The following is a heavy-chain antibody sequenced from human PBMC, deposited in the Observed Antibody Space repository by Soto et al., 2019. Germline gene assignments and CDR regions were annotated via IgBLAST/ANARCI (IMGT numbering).Heavy chain of an antibody. CDR2: IIPIFGTA. CDR3: ARVNYYDSSGYYRVYFDY. Sequence: AAVKVSCKASGGTFSSYAISWVRQAPGQGGEWMGGIIPIFGTANYAQKFQGRVTITADESTSTAYMELSSLRSEDTAVYYCARVNYYDSSGYYRVYFDYWGQGTPVTVSS. D-gene: IGHD3-22*01. J-gene: IGHJ4*02. V-gene: IGHV1-69*13. CDR1: GGTFSSYA.